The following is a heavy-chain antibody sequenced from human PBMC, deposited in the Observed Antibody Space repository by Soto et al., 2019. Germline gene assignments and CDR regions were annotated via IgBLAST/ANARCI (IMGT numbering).Heavy chain of an antibody. CDR2: ISWNSGSI. J-gene: IGHJ6*02. CDR3: AKDRSSGGSGYSGCPLGISMDV. V-gene: IGHV3-9*01. Sequence: EVQLVESGGGLVQPGRSLRLSCAASGFTFDDYAMHWVRQAPGKGLEWVSGISWNSGSIGYADSVKGRFTISRDNAKNTLYLQMNSLRAEDTAVYSCAKDRSSGGSGYSGCPLGISMDVWGQGTTVTVSS. CDR1: GFTFDDYA. D-gene: IGHD2-15*01.